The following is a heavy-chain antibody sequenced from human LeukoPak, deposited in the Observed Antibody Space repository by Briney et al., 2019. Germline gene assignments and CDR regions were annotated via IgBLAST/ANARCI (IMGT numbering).Heavy chain of an antibody. CDR3: AKSPMGNYYDSSGYYYASFDC. CDR2: ISGNGIST. Sequence: GGSLRLSCAASGLTFSSYAMSWVRQAPGKGPEWVSAISGNGISTSYADAVKGRFTISRDNSKNTLYLQVISLRAEDTAVYYCAKSPMGNYYDSSGYYYASFDCWGQGTLVTVSS. D-gene: IGHD3-22*01. V-gene: IGHV3-23*01. J-gene: IGHJ4*02. CDR1: GLTFSSYA.